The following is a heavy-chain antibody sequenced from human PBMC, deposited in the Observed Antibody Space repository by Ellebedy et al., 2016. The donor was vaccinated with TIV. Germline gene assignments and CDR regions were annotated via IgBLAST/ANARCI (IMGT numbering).Heavy chain of an antibody. CDR3: ARWFGELLYVRWFDP. V-gene: IGHV4-39*01. Sequence: GSLRLSCTVSGDSISRSSSYWGWIRQPPGKGLEWIGSIYHSGNTDYNPSLKSRVSISADTSKNQFSLRLSSVTAADTAVYYCARWFGELLYVRWFDPWGQGTLVTVSS. CDR2: IYHSGNT. D-gene: IGHD3-10*01. J-gene: IGHJ5*02. CDR1: GDSISRSSSY.